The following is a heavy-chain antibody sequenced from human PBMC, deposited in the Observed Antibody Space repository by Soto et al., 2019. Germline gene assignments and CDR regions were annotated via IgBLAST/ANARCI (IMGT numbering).Heavy chain of an antibody. CDR2: MNPTSVHT. CDR3: ARGRALRDSSGFLPWLFDL. D-gene: IGHD3-22*01. CDR1: GYTFTFDG. Sequence: KAAGYTFTFDGSQWVRQATGQGLEWMGWMNPTSVHTGYEQRFQGRVNLTRNTSINTAYMEVTSLTSEDTAVYYCARGRALRDSSGFLPWLFDLWGHGQW. V-gene: IGHV1-8*01. J-gene: IGHJ3*01.